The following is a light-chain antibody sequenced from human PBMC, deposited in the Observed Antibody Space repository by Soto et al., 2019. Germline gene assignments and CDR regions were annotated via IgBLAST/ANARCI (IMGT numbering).Light chain of an antibody. V-gene: IGLV7-43*01. J-gene: IGLJ1*01. CDR3: LLYYDGAHV. Sequence: LSVALGGRGIIKSTSSTGAVTSDSYPSWFQQKPVQAPGALIYTISNKHSWTPARFSGSLLGGKAALTLSDVQPEDEAAYFCLLYYDGAHVFGPGTKVTVL. CDR2: TIS. CDR1: TGAVTSDSY.